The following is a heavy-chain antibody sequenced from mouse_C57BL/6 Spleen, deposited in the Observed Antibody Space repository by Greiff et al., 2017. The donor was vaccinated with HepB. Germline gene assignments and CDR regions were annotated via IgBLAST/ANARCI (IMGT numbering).Heavy chain of an antibody. V-gene: IGHV1-50*01. CDR2: IDPSDSYT. CDR1: GYTFPSYW. Sequence: QVQLQQSGAELVKPGASVKLSCKASGYTFPSYWMQWVKQRPGQGLEWIGEIDPSDSYTNYNQKFKGKATLTVDTSSSTAYMQLSSLTSEDSAVYYWARWGDSSGFAWFAYWGQGTLVTVSA. J-gene: IGHJ3*01. CDR3: ARWGDSSGFAWFAY. D-gene: IGHD3-2*02.